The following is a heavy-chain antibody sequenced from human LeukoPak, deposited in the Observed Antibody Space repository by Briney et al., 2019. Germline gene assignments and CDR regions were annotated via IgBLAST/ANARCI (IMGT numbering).Heavy chain of an antibody. J-gene: IGHJ4*02. V-gene: IGHV3-21*01. Sequence: PGRSLRLSCAASVFTFSSYTMNCVRQAPAKGLENVLLVSPSSNYIYYADSVKGRFTISRDNAKNSLYLQMNSLRAEDRAVYYCARAPVLRYFDSAYFDYWGQGTLVTVSS. CDR3: ARAPVLRYFDSAYFDY. CDR2: VSPSSNYI. D-gene: IGHD3-9*01. CDR1: VFTFSSYT.